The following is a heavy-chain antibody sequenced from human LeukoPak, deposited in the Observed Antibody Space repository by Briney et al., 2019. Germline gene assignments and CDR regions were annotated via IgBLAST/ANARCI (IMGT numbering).Heavy chain of an antibody. CDR2: ISGSGGNT. J-gene: IGHJ4*02. D-gene: IGHD3-16*01. Sequence: GSSLRLSCAASGFTFSSYAMSWVRQAPGKGLEWVSVISGSGGNTYYADSVKGRFTVSRDNFKNTLYLQMNSLRAEDTALYYCARKLWHRNDCWGQGTLVTVSS. CDR1: GFTFSSYA. CDR3: ARKLWHRNDC. V-gene: IGHV3-23*01.